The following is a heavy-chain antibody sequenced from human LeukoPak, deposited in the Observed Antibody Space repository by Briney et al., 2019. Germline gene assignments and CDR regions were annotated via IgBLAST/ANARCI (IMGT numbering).Heavy chain of an antibody. V-gene: IGHV3-33*01. Sequence: GRSLRLSCAASGFALRSYDMHWVRQAPGKGLEWVAVIWHDGKNKYYADSVKGRFTVSRDNSKNTLFLQMDSLRVEDTAVYYCARDRGSDDPIDYWGQGTLVTVSS. CDR1: GFALRSYD. CDR3: ARDRGSDDPIDY. CDR2: IWHDGKNK. J-gene: IGHJ4*02. D-gene: IGHD2-15*01.